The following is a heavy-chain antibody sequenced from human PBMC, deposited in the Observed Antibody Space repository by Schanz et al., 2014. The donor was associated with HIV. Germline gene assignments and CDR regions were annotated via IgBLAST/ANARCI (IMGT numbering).Heavy chain of an antibody. CDR2: INSDGSST. CDR1: GSTFSSYW. Sequence: EVQLLESGGGLVQPGGSLRLSCAASGSTFSSYWMHWVRQAPGKGLVWVSRINSDGSSTNYADSVKGRLTISRDNAKNSLYLQMNSLRDDDMAVYYCTTDQFGGYFVHWGQGALVTVSS. J-gene: IGHJ4*02. V-gene: IGHV3-74*01. D-gene: IGHD5-12*01. CDR3: TTDQFGGYFVH.